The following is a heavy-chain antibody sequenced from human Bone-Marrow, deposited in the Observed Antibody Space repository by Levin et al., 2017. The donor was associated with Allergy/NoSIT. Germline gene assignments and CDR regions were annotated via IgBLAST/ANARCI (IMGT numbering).Heavy chain of an antibody. CDR1: GGSISSGDYY. CDR2: IYYSGST. V-gene: IGHV4-30-4*01. J-gene: IGHJ6*02. CDR3: ASIAAAGTGAKYYYYGMDV. D-gene: IGHD6-13*01. Sequence: SETLSLTCTVSGGSISSGDYYWSWIRQPPGKGLEWIGYIYYSGSTYYNPSLKSRVTISVDTSKNQFSLKLSSVTAADTAVYYCASIAAAGTGAKYYYYGMDVWGQGTTVTVSS.